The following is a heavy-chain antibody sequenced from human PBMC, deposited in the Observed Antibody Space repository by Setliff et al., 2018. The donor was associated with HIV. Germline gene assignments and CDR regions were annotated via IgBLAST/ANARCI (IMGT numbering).Heavy chain of an antibody. D-gene: IGHD2-8*01. CDR2: ISTDGSSK. V-gene: IGHV3-7*01. CDR3: ARDKGPNLLDY. CDR1: GFSFSNFW. J-gene: IGHJ4*02. Sequence: PGGSLRLSCVVSGFSFSNFWMSWVRQTPGKGLESLAIISTDGSSKQYLNSVRGRFTISRDNAKNSLYLQMNSLRAEDTAVYYCARDKGPNLLDYWGQGTLVTVSS.